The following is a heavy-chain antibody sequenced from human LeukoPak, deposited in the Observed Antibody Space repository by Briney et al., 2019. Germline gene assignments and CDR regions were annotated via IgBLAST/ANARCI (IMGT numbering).Heavy chain of an antibody. V-gene: IGHV3-23*01. Sequence: GGSLRLSCAASAFTFSTFAMIWVRQPPGKGLEWVSSIFPSGGEIHYADSVKGRFTISRDNSKNTLYLQMNSLRAEDTAVYYCAKDPDSSSWYYYYYYMDVWGKGTTVTISS. CDR2: IFPSGGEI. CDR1: AFTFSTFA. CDR3: AKDPDSSSWYYYYYYMDV. J-gene: IGHJ6*03. D-gene: IGHD6-13*01.